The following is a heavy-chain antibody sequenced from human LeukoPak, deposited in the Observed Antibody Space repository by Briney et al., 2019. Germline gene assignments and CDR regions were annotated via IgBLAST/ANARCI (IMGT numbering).Heavy chain of an antibody. CDR1: GFTFSSYW. Sequence: GGSLRLSCAASGFTFSSYWMSSVRQAPGKGLEWVANIKQDGSVKYYVDSVKGRFTISRDNAKNSLYLQMNSLRAEDTAVYHCARVAGATAYYYFDYWGQGTLVTVSS. V-gene: IGHV3-7*01. D-gene: IGHD5-12*01. CDR3: ARVAGATAYYYFDY. J-gene: IGHJ4*02. CDR2: IKQDGSVK.